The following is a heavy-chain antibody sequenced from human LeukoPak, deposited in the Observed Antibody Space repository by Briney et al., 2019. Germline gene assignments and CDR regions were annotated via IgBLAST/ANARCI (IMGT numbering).Heavy chain of an antibody. CDR1: GGSISSYY. J-gene: IGHJ6*03. V-gene: IGHV4-4*07. D-gene: IGHD2-2*02. Sequence: SETLSLTCTVSGGSISSYYWSWIRQPAGKGLEWIGRIYTSGSTNYNPSLKSRVTMSVDTSKNQFSLKLSSVTAADAAVYYCARELGDCSSTSCYTEVVRDYYYMDVWGKGTTVTVSS. CDR3: ARELGDCSSTSCYTEVVRDYYYMDV. CDR2: IYTSGST.